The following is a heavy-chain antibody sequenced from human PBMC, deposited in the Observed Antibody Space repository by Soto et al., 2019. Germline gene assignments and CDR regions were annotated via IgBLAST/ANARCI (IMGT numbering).Heavy chain of an antibody. J-gene: IGHJ3*02. Sequence: GASVKVSCKASGYTFTSYGFSWVRQAPGQGLEWMGWISAYNGNTNYAQKLQGRVTMTTDTSTSTAYMELRSLRSDDTAVYYCARDVVYGDYEGEAFDIWGQGTMVTVSS. CDR3: ARDVVYGDYEGEAFDI. V-gene: IGHV1-18*01. CDR2: ISAYNGNT. CDR1: GYTFTSYG. D-gene: IGHD4-17*01.